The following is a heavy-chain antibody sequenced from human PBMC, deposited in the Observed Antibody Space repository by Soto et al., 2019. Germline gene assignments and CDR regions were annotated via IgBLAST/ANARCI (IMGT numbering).Heavy chain of an antibody. Sequence: QVQLQESGPGLVKPSGTLSLTCAVSGDSISSSYWWSWVRQPPGKGLEWIGEIYHGGATNYNPSLKSRVTISVDKLKNQFSLTLTSVTAADTAVYYCAREEGVAGNFDYWGQGTLVTVSS. CDR2: IYHGGAT. J-gene: IGHJ4*02. CDR1: GDSISSSYW. V-gene: IGHV4-4*02. CDR3: AREEGVAGNFDY. D-gene: IGHD2-15*01.